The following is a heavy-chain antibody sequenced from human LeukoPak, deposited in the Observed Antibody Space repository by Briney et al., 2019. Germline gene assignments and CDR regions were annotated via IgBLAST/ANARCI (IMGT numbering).Heavy chain of an antibody. CDR3: ARDGPAVAGTCDY. CDR2: ISSSSNNI. D-gene: IGHD6-19*01. Sequence: GGSLRLSCAASGFTFSSYSMNWVRQAPGKGLEWVSCISSSSNNIYHADSVKGRFTISRDNAKNSLYLQMNSLRAEDTAVYYCARDGPAVAGTCDYWGQGTLVTVSS. V-gene: IGHV3-21*01. CDR1: GFTFSSYS. J-gene: IGHJ4*02.